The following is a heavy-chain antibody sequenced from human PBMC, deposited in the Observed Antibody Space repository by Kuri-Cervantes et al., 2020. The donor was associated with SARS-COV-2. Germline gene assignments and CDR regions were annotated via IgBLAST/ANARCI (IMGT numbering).Heavy chain of an antibody. V-gene: IGHV4-59*01. D-gene: IGHD1-26*01. CDR3: GRDLGSSSDY. Sequence: GSLRLSCTVSGGSITNSYWNWIRQPPGKGLEWIGYIHYNGNTNYNPSLKSRITMSVDTSKNQISLEPTSVTAADTAVYYCGRDLGSSSDYWGQGTLVTVSS. CDR1: GGSITNSY. CDR2: IHYNGNT. J-gene: IGHJ4*02.